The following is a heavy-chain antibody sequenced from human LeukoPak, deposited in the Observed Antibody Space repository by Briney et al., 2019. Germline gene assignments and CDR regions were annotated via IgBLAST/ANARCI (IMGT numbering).Heavy chain of an antibody. J-gene: IGHJ1*01. V-gene: IGHV3-74*01. Sequence: PGGSLRLSCAASGFTFSSYAMSWVRQAPGKGLEWVSRIKSDGSTRYADSVKGRFTISRDNAKNTVSLQMTSLRAEDTGVYYCARAPSEIGGYYPEYFRHWGQGTLVIVSS. D-gene: IGHD3-22*01. CDR2: IKSDGST. CDR1: GFTFSSYA. CDR3: ARAPSEIGGYYPEYFRH.